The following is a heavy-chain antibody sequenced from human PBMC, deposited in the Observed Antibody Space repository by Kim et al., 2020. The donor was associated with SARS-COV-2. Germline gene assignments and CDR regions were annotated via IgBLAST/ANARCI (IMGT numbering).Heavy chain of an antibody. CDR3: ARDHLFTKYYYDSSGYPDY. J-gene: IGHJ4*02. CDR1: GGSFSGYY. Sequence: SETLSLTCAVYGGSFSGYYWSWIRQPPGKGLEWIGEINHSGSTNYNPSLKSRVTISVDTSKNQFSLKLSSVTAADTAVYYCARDHLFTKYYYDSSGYPDYWGQGTLVTVSS. D-gene: IGHD3-22*01. V-gene: IGHV4-34*01. CDR2: INHSGST.